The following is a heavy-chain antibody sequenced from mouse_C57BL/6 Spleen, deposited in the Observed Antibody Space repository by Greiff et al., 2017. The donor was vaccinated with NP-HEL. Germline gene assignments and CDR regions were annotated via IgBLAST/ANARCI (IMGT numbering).Heavy chain of an antibody. V-gene: IGHV1-69*01. CDR2: IDPSDSYT. D-gene: IGHD1-1*01. CDR1: GYTFTSYW. CDR3: ARGFTTVDY. J-gene: IGHJ2*01. Sequence: VQLQQPGAELVMPGASVKLSCKASGYTFTSYWMHWVKQRPGQGLEWIGEIDPSDSYTNYNQKFKGKSTLTVDKSSSTAYMQLSSLTSEDSAVYYCARGFTTVDYWGQGTTLTVSS.